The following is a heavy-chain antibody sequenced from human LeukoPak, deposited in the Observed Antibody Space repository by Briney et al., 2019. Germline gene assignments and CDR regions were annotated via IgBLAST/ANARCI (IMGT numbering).Heavy chain of an antibody. V-gene: IGHV3-74*01. J-gene: IGHJ4*02. CDR1: GLTFSSYW. CDR3: ARGTSAGGPISPFDF. CDR2: IQGDGSNT. Sequence: GGSLRLSCAASGLTFSSYWMHWVRQAPGKGLVWVSRIQGDGSNTNYADSVKGRFSISRDNAKNTVYLQMNSLRAEDTGIYYCARGTSAGGPISPFDFWGQGTVVTVSS. D-gene: IGHD6-13*01.